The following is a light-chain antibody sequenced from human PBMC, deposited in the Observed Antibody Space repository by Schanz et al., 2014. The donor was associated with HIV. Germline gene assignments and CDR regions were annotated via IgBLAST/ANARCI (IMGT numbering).Light chain of an antibody. CDR2: SAS. Sequence: EIVLTQSPGTLSLSPGERATLSCRASQSVSSSYLAWYQQKPGQAPRLLIYSASSRATGIPDRFSGSGSGTDLTLTISRLEPEDFAVYYCQHYGSSFGPGTKVDI. V-gene: IGKV3-20*01. J-gene: IGKJ3*01. CDR3: QHYGSS. CDR1: QSVSSSY.